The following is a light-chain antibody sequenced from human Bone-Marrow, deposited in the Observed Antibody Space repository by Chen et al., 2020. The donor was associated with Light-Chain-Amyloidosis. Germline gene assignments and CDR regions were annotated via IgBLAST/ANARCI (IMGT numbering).Light chain of an antibody. CDR1: NIGSTS. CDR2: DDS. CDR3: QVWDSSRDRPV. J-gene: IGLJ3*02. V-gene: IGLV3-21*02. Sequence: SYVLTQPSSGSVAPGQTATIACGGNNIGSTSVHWYQQTPGQAPLLVVYDDSDRPSGIPERLSGSKSGNTATLTIGRVEAGDEADYYCQVWDSSRDRPVFGGGTKLTVL.